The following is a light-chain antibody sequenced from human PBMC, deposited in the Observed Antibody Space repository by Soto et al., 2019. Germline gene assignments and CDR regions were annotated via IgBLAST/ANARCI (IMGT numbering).Light chain of an antibody. CDR3: QQYHSLPFT. CDR2: WAS. V-gene: IGKV4-1*01. Sequence: IVLTQSPDARGGSLGERATIGCKSRQSLFHDSGNRNNLTWFQHTPRQPPNFLVYWASTRESGVPDRFSGRGSETDFTLTIASLQAEDVAVYYCQQYHSLPFTFGQGTRLEIK. J-gene: IGKJ5*01. CDR1: QSLFHDSGNRNN.